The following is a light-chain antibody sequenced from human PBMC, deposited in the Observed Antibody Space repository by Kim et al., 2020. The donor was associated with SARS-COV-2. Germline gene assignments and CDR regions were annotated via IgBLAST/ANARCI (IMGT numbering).Light chain of an antibody. J-gene: IGKJ4*01. CDR1: QNLGGY. V-gene: IGKV3-11*01. Sequence: ETVLMQSPVTLSLSPGERAALPCRASQNLGGYLARYQQKPGQPPRLLIFDANRATGIPARFSSSGSGTDFTLTISSLEPEDSAFYYCQQRSNWPPAFGGGTKVDIK. CDR2: DA. CDR3: QQRSNWPPA.